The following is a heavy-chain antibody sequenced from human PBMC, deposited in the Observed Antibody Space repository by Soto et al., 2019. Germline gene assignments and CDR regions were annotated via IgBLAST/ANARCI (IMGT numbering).Heavy chain of an antibody. CDR3: ARRPAYYYDSSGFDPFDY. D-gene: IGHD3-22*01. V-gene: IGHV4-39*01. CDR1: GGSISSKNYY. J-gene: IGHJ4*02. CDR2: IYYSGTT. Sequence: QLQLQESGPGLVKPSETLSLTCSVSGGSISSKNYYWGWIRQPPGKGLEWIGIIYYSGTTYYNTSLKGRVIISVDTSKNQFSLKLSSVTAADTAVYYCARRPAYYYDSSGFDPFDYWGQGTLVTVSS.